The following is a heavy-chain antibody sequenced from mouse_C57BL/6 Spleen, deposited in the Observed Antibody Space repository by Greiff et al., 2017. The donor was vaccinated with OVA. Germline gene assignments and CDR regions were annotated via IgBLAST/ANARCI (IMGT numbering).Heavy chain of an antibody. V-gene: IGHV1-80*01. Sequence: QVQLQQSGAELVKPGASVKISCKASGYAFSSYWMNWVKQRPGKGLEWIGQIYPGDGDTNYNGKFKGKATLTADKSSSTAYMQLSSLTSEDAAVYFWARSGSSSWFAYWGQGTLVTVSA. D-gene: IGHD1-1*01. CDR3: ARSGSSSWFAY. CDR2: IYPGDGDT. CDR1: GYAFSSYW. J-gene: IGHJ3*01.